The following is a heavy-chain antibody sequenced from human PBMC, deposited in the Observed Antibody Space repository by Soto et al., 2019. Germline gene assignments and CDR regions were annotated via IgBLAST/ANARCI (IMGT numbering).Heavy chain of an antibody. V-gene: IGHV1-2*04. CDR1: GYTFTGYY. CDR2: INPNSGGT. D-gene: IGHD6-13*01. CDR3: ARAWGNSSSWYSPLYYYYGMDV. Sequence: ASVNVSCKASGYTFTGYYMHWVRQAPGQGLEWMGWINPNSGGTNYAQKFQGWVTMTRDTSISTAYMELSRLGSDDTAVYYCARAWGNSSSWYSPLYYYYGMDVWGQGTTVTVSS. J-gene: IGHJ6*02.